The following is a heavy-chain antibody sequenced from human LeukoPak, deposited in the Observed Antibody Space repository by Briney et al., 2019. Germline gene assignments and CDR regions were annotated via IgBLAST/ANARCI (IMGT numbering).Heavy chain of an antibody. Sequence: PGGSLRLSCAASGFTFSSYWIHWVRQAPGKGLEWVANIKQDGSDKYYVDSVKGRFTISRDNAKNSLYLQMNSLRAEDAAVYYCARHSSGSYGYWGQGTLVTVSS. CDR2: IKQDGSDK. J-gene: IGHJ4*02. D-gene: IGHD1-26*01. CDR1: GFTFSSYW. V-gene: IGHV3-7*01. CDR3: ARHSSGSYGY.